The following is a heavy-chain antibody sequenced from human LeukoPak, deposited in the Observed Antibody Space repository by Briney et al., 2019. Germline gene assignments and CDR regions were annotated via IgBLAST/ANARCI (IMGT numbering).Heavy chain of an antibody. D-gene: IGHD4-17*01. CDR1: GYTFTSYG. CDR3: AGLDYGVNGFDI. V-gene: IGHV1-18*04. CDR2: ISVYNGNT. J-gene: IGHJ3*02. Sequence: ASVKVSCKASGYTFTSYGINWVRQAPGQGLEWMGWISVYNGNTNYAQKLQGRVTMTTDTSTSTAYMELRSLRSDDTAVYYCAGLDYGVNGFDIWGQGTMVTVSS.